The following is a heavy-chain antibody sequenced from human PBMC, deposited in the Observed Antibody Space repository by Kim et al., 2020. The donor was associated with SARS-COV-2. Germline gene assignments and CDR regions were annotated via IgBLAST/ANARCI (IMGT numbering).Heavy chain of an antibody. Sequence: GGSLRLSCAASGFTFSSYGMHWVRQAPGKGLEWVAVISYDGSNKYYADSVKGRFTISRDNSKNTLYLQMNSLRAEDTAVYYCAKEYDFWSGYHLDFDYWGQGTLVTVSS. J-gene: IGHJ4*02. CDR2: ISYDGSNK. CDR3: AKEYDFWSGYHLDFDY. CDR1: GFTFSSYG. V-gene: IGHV3-30*18. D-gene: IGHD3-3*01.